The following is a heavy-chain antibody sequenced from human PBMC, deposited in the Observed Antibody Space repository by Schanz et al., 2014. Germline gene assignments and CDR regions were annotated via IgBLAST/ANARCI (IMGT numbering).Heavy chain of an antibody. CDR2: ISNDGSDE. CDR3: ARDKGGLIPFDY. D-gene: IGHD2-15*01. J-gene: IGHJ4*02. CDR1: GFTFSRYA. V-gene: IGHV3-30*04. Sequence: QVQLVESGGGVVQPGRSVRLSCAASGFTFSRYAMHWVRQAPGKGLEWVAVISNDGSDEHYADSVKGRFTISRDNSKNTLYLQMNSLRAEDTAVYYCARDKGGLIPFDYWGQGTLVAVSS.